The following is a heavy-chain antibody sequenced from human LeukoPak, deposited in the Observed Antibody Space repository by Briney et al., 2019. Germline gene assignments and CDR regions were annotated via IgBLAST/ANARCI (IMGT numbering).Heavy chain of an antibody. J-gene: IGHJ4*02. CDR2: IDWSGDAT. Sequence: GGSLRLSCVASTLTICDYGMSWVRQAPGKGLEWVSGIDWSGDATSYSDSVKGRFTISRDNAKNSLYLQMTSLRAEDTAVYYCARDLSASWYSLGYWGQGTLVTVSS. CDR3: ARDLSASWYSLGY. V-gene: IGHV3-20*04. D-gene: IGHD6-13*01. CDR1: TLTICDYG.